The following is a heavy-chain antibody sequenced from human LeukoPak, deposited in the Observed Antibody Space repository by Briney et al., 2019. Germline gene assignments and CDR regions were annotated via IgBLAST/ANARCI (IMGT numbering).Heavy chain of an antibody. Sequence: SETLSLTCAVYGGSFSGYYWSWIRQPPGKGLEWIGEINHSGGTNYNPSLKSRVTISVDTSKNQFSLKLSSVTAADTAVYYCARASPLYCSSTSCHFEDIWGQGTLVTVSS. D-gene: IGHD2-2*01. V-gene: IGHV4-34*01. CDR3: ARASPLYCSSTSCHFEDI. J-gene: IGHJ4*02. CDR2: INHSGGT. CDR1: GGSFSGYY.